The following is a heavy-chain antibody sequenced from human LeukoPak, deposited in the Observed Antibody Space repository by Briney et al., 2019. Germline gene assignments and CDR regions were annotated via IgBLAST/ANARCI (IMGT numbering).Heavy chain of an antibody. CDR2: ISAYNGNT. V-gene: IGHV1-18*01. CDR3: ARGPRGYYDSSGYYYPAPFDY. D-gene: IGHD3-22*01. Sequence: ASVKVSCKASGYTFTSYGISWVRQAPGQGLEWMGWISAYNGNTNYAQKLQGRVTMTTDTSTSTAYMELRSLRSDDTAAYYCARGPRGYYDSSGYYYPAPFDYWGQGTLVTVSS. CDR1: GYTFTSYG. J-gene: IGHJ4*02.